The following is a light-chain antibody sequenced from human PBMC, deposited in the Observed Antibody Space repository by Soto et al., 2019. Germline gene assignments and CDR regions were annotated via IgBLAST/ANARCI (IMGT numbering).Light chain of an antibody. J-gene: IGKJ5*01. CDR2: GAS. CDR1: QSISSY. V-gene: IGKV1-39*01. Sequence: DIQMTQSPSSLSASVGDRVTITCRASQSISSYLNWYQRKPGKAPNLLMYGASYLKRGVPTRFSGSGSGTDFTLTISSLKPEDFAIYYCQQTYTTPEITFGQGTLLDIK. CDR3: QQTYTTPEIT.